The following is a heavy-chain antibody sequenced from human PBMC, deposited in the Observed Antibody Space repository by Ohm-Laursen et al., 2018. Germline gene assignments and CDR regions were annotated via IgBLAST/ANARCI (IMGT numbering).Heavy chain of an antibody. CDR2: ISETGSHI. D-gene: IGHD6-6*01. Sequence: SLRLSCAASGFTLSSYDMNWARQAPGKGLEWISYISETGSHIYDADSMRGRFTVARDNAKNLLYLQLNSLRVEDTAVYYCARDSSRRAREGGMDVWGQGTMVTVSS. CDR1: GFTLSSYD. CDR3: ARDSSRRAREGGMDV. V-gene: IGHV3-21*01. J-gene: IGHJ6*02.